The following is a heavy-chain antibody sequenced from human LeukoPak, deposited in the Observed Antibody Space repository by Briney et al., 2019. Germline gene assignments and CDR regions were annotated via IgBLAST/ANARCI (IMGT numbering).Heavy chain of an antibody. CDR2: ISYDGSNK. D-gene: IGHD3-9*01. Sequence: PGGSLRLSCAASGFTFSSYGMHWVRQAPGKGLEWVAVISYDGSNKYYADSVKGRFTISRDNSKNTLYLQMNSLRAEDTAVYYCAKDLRYFDWIYGMDVWGKGTTVTVSS. V-gene: IGHV3-30*18. J-gene: IGHJ6*04. CDR1: GFTFSSYG. CDR3: AKDLRYFDWIYGMDV.